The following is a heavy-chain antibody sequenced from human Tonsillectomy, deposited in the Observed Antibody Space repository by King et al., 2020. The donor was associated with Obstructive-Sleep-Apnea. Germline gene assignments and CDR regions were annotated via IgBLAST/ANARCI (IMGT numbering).Heavy chain of an antibody. CDR2: IKQDGSEK. V-gene: IGHV3-7*03. J-gene: IGHJ4*02. Sequence: VQLVESGGGLVQPGGSLRLSCAASGFTFSSYWMSWVRQAPGKGLEWVANIKQDGSEKYYVDSVKGRFTISRDNAKNSLYLQMNSPRAEDTAVYYCATTKPYDFWSGYYAYWGQGTLVTVSS. D-gene: IGHD3-3*01. CDR1: GFTFSSYW. CDR3: ATTKPYDFWSGYYAY.